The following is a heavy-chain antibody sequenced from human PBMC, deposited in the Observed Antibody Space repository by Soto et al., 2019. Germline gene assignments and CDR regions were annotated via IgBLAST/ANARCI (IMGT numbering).Heavy chain of an antibody. V-gene: IGHV1-18*01. CDR2: ISAYNGNT. Sequence: VASVKVSCKASGYTFTSYGISWVRQAPGQGLEWMGWISAYNGNTNYAQKLQGRVTMTTDTSTSTAYMELRSLRSDDTAVYYCAREPFSLLPTNYFDYWGQGTLVTVSS. CDR1: GYTFTSYG. D-gene: IGHD1-26*01. J-gene: IGHJ4*02. CDR3: AREPFSLLPTNYFDY.